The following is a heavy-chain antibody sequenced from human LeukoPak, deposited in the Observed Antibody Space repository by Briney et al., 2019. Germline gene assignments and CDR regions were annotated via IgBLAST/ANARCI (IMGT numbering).Heavy chain of an antibody. Sequence: GGSLRLSCAASGFTFSSYAMSWVRQAPGKGLEWVSVISGSGGSTYYADSVKGRFTISRDNSKNTLYLQMNSLRAEDTVVYSCAKIGSYSGSFDYWGQGTLVTVSS. J-gene: IGHJ4*02. V-gene: IGHV3-23*01. CDR1: GFTFSSYA. CDR2: ISGSGGST. CDR3: AKIGSYSGSFDY. D-gene: IGHD1-26*01.